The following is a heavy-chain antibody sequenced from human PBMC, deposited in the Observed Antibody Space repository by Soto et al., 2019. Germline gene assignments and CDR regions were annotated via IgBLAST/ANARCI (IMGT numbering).Heavy chain of an antibody. Sequence: SETLSLTCSVSGGSINSYWWSWIRQPAGKGLEWIGRVYSSGTTDYNPSLNSRATLSVETSKNQFSLKLSSVTAADTAVYYCARDIGSYAYGEGYWGQGIQVTVS. V-gene: IGHV4-4*07. J-gene: IGHJ4*02. CDR3: ARDIGSYAYGEGY. CDR1: GGSINSYW. CDR2: VYSSGTT. D-gene: IGHD3-10*01.